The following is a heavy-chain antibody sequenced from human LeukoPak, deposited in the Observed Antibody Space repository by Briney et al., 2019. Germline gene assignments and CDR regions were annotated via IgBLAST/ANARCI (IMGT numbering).Heavy chain of an antibody. D-gene: IGHD2-2*01. CDR2: INAGNGNT. J-gene: IGHJ5*02. V-gene: IGHV1-3*01. CDR1: GGTFSSYA. CDR3: ARDGMPAATAGGWNWFDP. Sequence: ASVKVSCKASGGTFSSYAISWVRQAPGQGLEWMGWINAGNGNTKYSQKFQGRVTITRDTSASTAYMELSSLRSEDTAVYYCARDGMPAATAGGWNWFDPWGQGTLVTVSS.